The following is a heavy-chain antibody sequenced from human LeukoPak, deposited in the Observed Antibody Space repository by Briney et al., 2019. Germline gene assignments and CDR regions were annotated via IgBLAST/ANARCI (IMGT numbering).Heavy chain of an antibody. CDR3: AKDGLRLGELSY. V-gene: IGHV3-30*18. Sequence: PGGSLRLSCAASGFTFSSYGMHWVRQAPGKGLEWVAVISYDGSNKYYADSVKGRFTISRDNSKNTLYLQMSSLRAEDTAVYYCAKDGLRLGELSYRGQGTLVTVSS. D-gene: IGHD3-16*02. CDR1: GFTFSSYG. J-gene: IGHJ4*02. CDR2: ISYDGSNK.